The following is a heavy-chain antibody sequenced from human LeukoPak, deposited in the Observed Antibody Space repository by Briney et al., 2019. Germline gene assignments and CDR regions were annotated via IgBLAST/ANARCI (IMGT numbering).Heavy chain of an antibody. CDR3: ARFSYGSGYANDY. D-gene: IGHD5-12*01. V-gene: IGHV4-39*07. J-gene: IGHJ4*02. Sequence: SETLSLTCTVSGGSISSSSYYWGWIRQPPGKGLEWIGSIYYSGSTYYNPSLKSRVTISVDTSKNQFSLKLSSVTAADTAVYYCARFSYGSGYANDYWGQGTLVTVSS. CDR2: IYYSGST. CDR1: GGSISSSSYY.